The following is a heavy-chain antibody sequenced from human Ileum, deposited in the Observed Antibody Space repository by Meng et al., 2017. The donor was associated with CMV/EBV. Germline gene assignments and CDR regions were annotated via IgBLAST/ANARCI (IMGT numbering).Heavy chain of an antibody. D-gene: IGHD5-18*01. Sequence: GGSLRLSCAASGFTFSSYEMNWVRQAPGKGLEWVSYISSSGSTIYYADSVKGRFTISRDNAKNSLYLQMNSLRAEDTAVYYCARERIQLTDYWGQGTLVTVSS. V-gene: IGHV3-48*03. J-gene: IGHJ4*02. CDR3: ARERIQLTDY. CDR2: ISSSGSTI. CDR1: GFTFSSYE.